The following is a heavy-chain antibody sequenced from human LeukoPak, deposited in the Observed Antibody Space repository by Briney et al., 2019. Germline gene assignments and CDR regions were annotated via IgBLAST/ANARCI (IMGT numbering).Heavy chain of an antibody. V-gene: IGHV1-8*02. Sequence: ASVKVSCKASGYTFTSYDINWVRQATGQGLEWMGWMNPNSGNTGYAQKFQGRVTMTEDTSTDTAYMELSSLRSEDTAVYYCAKIPSRIVGATAAAFDIWGQGTMVTVSS. J-gene: IGHJ3*02. D-gene: IGHD1-26*01. CDR3: AKIPSRIVGATAAAFDI. CDR1: GYTFTSYD. CDR2: MNPNSGNT.